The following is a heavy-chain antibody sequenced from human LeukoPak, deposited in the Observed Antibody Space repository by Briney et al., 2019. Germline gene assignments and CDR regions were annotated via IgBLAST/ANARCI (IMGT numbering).Heavy chain of an antibody. V-gene: IGHV4-39*01. J-gene: IGHJ6*03. CDR2: VYYSGST. CDR3: ASLTVTVMGGYYYYYMDV. Sequence: SETLSLTCTVSGGSISSSSYYWGWIRQPPGKGLEWIGSVYYSGSTYYNPSLKSRVTISVDTSKNQFSLKLSSVTAADTAVYYCASLTVTVMGGYYYYYMDVWGKGTTVTVSS. D-gene: IGHD4-11*01. CDR1: GGSISSSSYY.